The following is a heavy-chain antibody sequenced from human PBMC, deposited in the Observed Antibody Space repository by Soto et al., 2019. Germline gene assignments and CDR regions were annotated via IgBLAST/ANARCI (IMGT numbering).Heavy chain of an antibody. CDR1: GFTFSSYS. D-gene: IGHD5-12*01. CDR3: ARDFSADSGYDRPGAGYMDV. CDR2: ISSSSSYI. Sequence: PGGSLRLSCAASGFTFSSYSMNWVRQAPGKGLEWVSSISSSSSYIYYADSVKGRFTISRDNAKNSLYLQMNSLRAEDTAVYYCARDFSADSGYDRPGAGYMDVWGKGTTVTVSS. V-gene: IGHV3-21*01. J-gene: IGHJ6*03.